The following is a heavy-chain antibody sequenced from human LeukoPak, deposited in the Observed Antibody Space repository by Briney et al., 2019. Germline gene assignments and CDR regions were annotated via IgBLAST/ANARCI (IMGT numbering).Heavy chain of an antibody. CDR2: IYHSGST. V-gene: IGHV4-38-2*02. CDR1: GYSISSGYY. Sequence: SETLSLTCTVSGYSISSGYYWGWIRQPPGKGLEWIGSIYHSGSTYYNPSLKSRVTISVDTSKNQFSLKLSSVTAADTAVYYCARYNSSSGYFDPWGQGTLVTVSS. CDR3: ARYNSSSGYFDP. D-gene: IGHD6-6*01. J-gene: IGHJ5*02.